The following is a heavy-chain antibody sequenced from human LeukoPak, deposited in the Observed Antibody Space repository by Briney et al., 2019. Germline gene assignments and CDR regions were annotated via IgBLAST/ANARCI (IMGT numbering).Heavy chain of an antibody. J-gene: IGHJ4*02. CDR2: IWYDGRKT. V-gene: IGHV3-33*06. D-gene: IGHD4-17*01. Sequence: GGSLRLSCAASGFTFNNYAMSWVRQAPGKGLEWVAVIWYDGRKTYYADSVRGRFTISRDNSKNTLFLQMNNLRAEDTAIYFCAKDLGTTGMYFQYWGQGNLVTV. CDR3: AKDLGTTGMYFQY. CDR1: GFTFNNYA.